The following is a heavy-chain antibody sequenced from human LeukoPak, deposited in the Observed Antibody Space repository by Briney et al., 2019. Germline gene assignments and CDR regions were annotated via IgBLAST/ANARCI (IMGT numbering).Heavy chain of an antibody. J-gene: IGHJ4*02. D-gene: IGHD3-22*01. CDR2: VSGSGGST. Sequence: LTGGSLRLSCAASGISFSSYAVTWVRQAPGKGLEWVSVVSGSGGSTYYADSVKGRFTISRDNSKNTLYLQLNSLRVEDTAVYYCAKASRTYYYDNRLDYWGQGTLVTVSS. V-gene: IGHV3-23*01. CDR3: AKASRTYYYDNRLDY. CDR1: GISFSSYA.